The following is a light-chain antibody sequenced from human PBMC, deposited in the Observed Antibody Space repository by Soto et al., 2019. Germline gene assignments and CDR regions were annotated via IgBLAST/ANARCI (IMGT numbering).Light chain of an antibody. V-gene: IGLV2-8*01. CDR2: EVT. CDR1: SSDVGYYAY. Sequence: QSALTQPPSASGFPGQSVTISCTGTSSDVGYYAYVSWYQQHPDKAPKLVINEVTKRPSGVTDRVSASKSGNTASLTVSGLRAEDEADYYCSSYAGSNNFVFGSGTKVTVL. CDR3: SSYAGSNNFV. J-gene: IGLJ1*01.